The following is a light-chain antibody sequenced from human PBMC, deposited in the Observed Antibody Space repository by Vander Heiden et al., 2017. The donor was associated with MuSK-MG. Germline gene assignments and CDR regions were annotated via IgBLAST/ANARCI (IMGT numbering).Light chain of an antibody. Sequence: SYVLTQPPSLSVAPGKTARITCGGKNIGSKSVHWYQQKPGQAPVLVIYYDSDRPSGIPERFSGSNSGNTATLTISRVEAGDETDDYCQVWDSSRDHVVFGGGTKLTVL. CDR2: YDS. CDR1: NIGSKS. V-gene: IGLV3-21*04. CDR3: QVWDSSRDHVV. J-gene: IGLJ2*01.